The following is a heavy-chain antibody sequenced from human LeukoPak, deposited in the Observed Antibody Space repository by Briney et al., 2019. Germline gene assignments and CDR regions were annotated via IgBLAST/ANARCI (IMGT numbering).Heavy chain of an antibody. CDR2: ISYDGSNK. CDR1: GFTFSGYP. D-gene: IGHD2-2*01. J-gene: IGHJ6*02. V-gene: IGHV3-30-3*01. CDR3: ARDEGYCSRTSCYGASEGMDG. Sequence: GGSLRLSCAASGFTFSGYPIHWVRQAPGKGLEWVAVISYDGSNKYYADSVKGRFTISRDNSMNTLYLQMNSLRAEDTAVYYCARDEGYCSRTSCYGASEGMDGWGQGTAVIVSS.